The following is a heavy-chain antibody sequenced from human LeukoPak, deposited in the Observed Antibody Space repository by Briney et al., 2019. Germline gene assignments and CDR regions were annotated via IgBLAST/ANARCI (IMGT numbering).Heavy chain of an antibody. CDR1: GFTLSVHW. Sequence: GGSLSLSCAASGFTLSVHWMSWARQAPGKGLEWVANINQGGSDKYYVDSVKGRFTISRDNANNLLYLQMNSLRGEDTAVYYCTRDRSRAEDDWGQGTLVTVSS. D-gene: IGHD1-14*01. V-gene: IGHV3-7*01. CDR3: TRDRSRAEDD. J-gene: IGHJ4*02. CDR2: INQGGSDK.